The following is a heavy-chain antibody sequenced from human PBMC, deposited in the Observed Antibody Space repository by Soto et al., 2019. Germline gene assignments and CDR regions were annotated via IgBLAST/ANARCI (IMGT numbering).Heavy chain of an antibody. V-gene: IGHV3-23*01. D-gene: IGHD6-19*01. CDR2: LSGSGTST. J-gene: IGHJ5*02. Sequence: VGSLRLSCASSVFSFVNYAMNWVRHSPGKGLEWVSGLSGSGTSTYYADSVKGRFTISRDNSRDTLFLQMNSLTADDTAVYYCAKATTNGGWFNPFQSLGQGALVTVSS. CDR1: VFSFVNYA. CDR3: AKATTNGGWFNPFQS.